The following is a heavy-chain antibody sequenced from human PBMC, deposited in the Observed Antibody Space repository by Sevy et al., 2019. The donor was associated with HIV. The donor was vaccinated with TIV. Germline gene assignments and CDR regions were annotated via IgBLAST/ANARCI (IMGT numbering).Heavy chain of an antibody. J-gene: IGHJ5*02. CDR3: ARHPLGNCFDL. D-gene: IGHD3-16*01. Sequence: SETLSLTCTVSGGSISSSRHYWGWIRQSPGKRLEWIGSRFYSGGDYYNPSLQSRVTMSVDTSNNQFSLNVNSVTAAETAVYYCARHPLGNCFDLWGQGILVTVSS. CDR2: RFYSGGD. CDR1: GGSISSSRHY. V-gene: IGHV4-39*01.